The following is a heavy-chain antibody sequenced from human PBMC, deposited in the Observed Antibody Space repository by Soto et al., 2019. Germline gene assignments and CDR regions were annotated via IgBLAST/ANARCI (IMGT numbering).Heavy chain of an antibody. Sequence: ASVKVSCKASGYTFTSYAMHWVRQAPGQRLEWMGWINAGNGNTKYSQKFQGRVTITWDTSASTAYMELSSLRSEDTAVYYCARQVQIRVTFYYYYGMDVWGQGTTVTVSS. CDR3: ARQVQIRVTFYYYYGMDV. CDR1: GYTFTSYA. CDR2: INAGNGNT. J-gene: IGHJ6*02. V-gene: IGHV1-3*01. D-gene: IGHD2-21*02.